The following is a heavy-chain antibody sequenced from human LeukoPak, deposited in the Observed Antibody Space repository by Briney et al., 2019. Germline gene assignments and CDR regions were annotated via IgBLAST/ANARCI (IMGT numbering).Heavy chain of an antibody. Sequence: GASVKVSCKASGYTFTGYYMHWVRQAPGQGLEWMGWINPNSGGTNYAQKFQGRVTMTRDTSISTAYMELSRLRSDDTAVYYCARVRTSMFGGFDFDYWGQGTLVTVSS. CDR1: GYTFTGYY. V-gene: IGHV1-2*02. J-gene: IGHJ4*02. CDR2: INPNSGGT. CDR3: ARVRTSMFGGFDFDY. D-gene: IGHD3-10*02.